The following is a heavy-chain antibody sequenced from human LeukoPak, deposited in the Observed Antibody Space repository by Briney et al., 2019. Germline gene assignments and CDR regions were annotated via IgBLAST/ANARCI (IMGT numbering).Heavy chain of an antibody. CDR2: ISWNSGSI. CDR3: AKDISLTMSSSWDD. D-gene: IGHD6-13*01. CDR1: GFTFDDYA. Sequence: GRSLRLSCAASGFTFDDYAMHWVRQAPGKGLEWVSGISWNSGSIGYADSEKGRFTISRDNAKNSLYLQMNSLRTEDTALYYCAKDISLTMSSSWDDWGQGTLVTVSS. J-gene: IGHJ4*02. V-gene: IGHV3-9*01.